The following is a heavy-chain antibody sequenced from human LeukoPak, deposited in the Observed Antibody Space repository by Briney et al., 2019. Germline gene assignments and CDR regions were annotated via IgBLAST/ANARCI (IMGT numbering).Heavy chain of an antibody. J-gene: IGHJ4*02. CDR1: GASFSSGDQY. Sequence: SQTLSLTCTVSGASFSSGDQYWNWIRQSPGKGLEWIGSIHPSGMLYNNPSLESRVTILIDTSKNQFSLNLNSVTAADTAVYFCSRGLDSRKLGYWGQGTLVTVSS. D-gene: IGHD3-22*01. CDR2: IHPSGML. CDR3: SRGLDSRKLGY. V-gene: IGHV4-31*03.